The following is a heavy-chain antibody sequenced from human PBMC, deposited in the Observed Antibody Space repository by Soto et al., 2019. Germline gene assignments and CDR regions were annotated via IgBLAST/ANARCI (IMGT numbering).Heavy chain of an antibody. D-gene: IGHD3-3*01. J-gene: IGHJ5*01. Sequence: QVQLVESGGGVVQPGRSLRLSCAASTLTVSRYGTQWVRQAPGKGLEWVAFISNDGGAQYYADSVEGRFTISRDNSKNTVALQMNSLRVEDTAVYYCARDIWSGDYKWFDSWGQGTLVTVSS. CDR3: ARDIWSGDYKWFDS. CDR2: ISNDGGAQ. CDR1: TLTVSRYG. V-gene: IGHV3-30*03.